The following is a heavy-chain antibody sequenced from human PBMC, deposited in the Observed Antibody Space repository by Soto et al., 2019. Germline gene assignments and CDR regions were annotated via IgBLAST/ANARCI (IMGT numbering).Heavy chain of an antibody. CDR2: INAGNGNT. CDR1: GYTFTSYA. CDR3: ARDPSYYGMDV. Sequence: GASSEGLCKASGYTFTSYAMHWVRQAPGQRLEWMGWINAGNGNTKYSQKFQGRVTITRDTSASTAYMELSSLRSEDTAVYYCARDPSYYGMDVWGQGTTVTVSS. J-gene: IGHJ6*02. V-gene: IGHV1-3*01.